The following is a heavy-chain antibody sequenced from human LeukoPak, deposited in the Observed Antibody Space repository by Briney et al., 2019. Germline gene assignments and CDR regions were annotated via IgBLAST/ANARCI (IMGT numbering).Heavy chain of an antibody. CDR1: GASIISCY. V-gene: IGHV4-59*08. Sequence: PSETLSLTCTVSGASIISCYWSWIVQPPGKGLEGIGEIYYTGSTNYNPSLKSRGTISVDMSKNKFSLQLSSVTAADTAAYYCARLGLYPIQGYNYNYHYMDVWAKGTTVTVSS. J-gene: IGHJ6*03. CDR3: ARLGLYPIQGYNYNYHYMDV. D-gene: IGHD1-1*01. CDR2: IYYTGST.